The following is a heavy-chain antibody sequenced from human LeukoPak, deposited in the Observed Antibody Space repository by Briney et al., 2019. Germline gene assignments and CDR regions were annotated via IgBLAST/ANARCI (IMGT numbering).Heavy chain of an antibody. CDR2: IYTSGNT. Sequence: SETLSLTCTVSGGSISTGPYYWNWIRQSAGKGLEWIGRIYTSGNTNYNPSLKSRVTISLDTSKNQFSLKVTSVTAADTAVYYCVRDLEYCSGGSCYGYWGQGTLVTVSS. CDR1: GGSISTGPYY. J-gene: IGHJ4*02. V-gene: IGHV4-61*02. CDR3: VRDLEYCSGGSCYGY. D-gene: IGHD2-15*01.